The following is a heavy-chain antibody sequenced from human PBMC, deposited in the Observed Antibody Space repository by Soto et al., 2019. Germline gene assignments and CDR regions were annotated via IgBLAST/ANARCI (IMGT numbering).Heavy chain of an antibody. CDR1: GFTFSSYA. J-gene: IGHJ4*02. Sequence: GGSLRLSCAASGFTFSSYAMHWVRQAPGKGLEWVALISYDGSNKYYADSVKGRFTISRDNSKNTLYLQMNSLRAEDTAVYYCARISRVAGRGHYFDYWGQGTLVTVSS. CDR3: ARISRVAGRGHYFDY. D-gene: IGHD6-19*01. V-gene: IGHV3-30-3*01. CDR2: ISYDGSNK.